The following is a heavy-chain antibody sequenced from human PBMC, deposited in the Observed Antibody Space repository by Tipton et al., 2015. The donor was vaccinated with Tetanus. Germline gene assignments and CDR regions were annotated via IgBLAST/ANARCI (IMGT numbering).Heavy chain of an antibody. V-gene: IGHV4-34*01. CDR2: INHSGST. J-gene: IGHJ4*02. CDR3: ARGPRGQYFDWLPSDY. D-gene: IGHD3-9*01. CDR1: GGSFSGYY. Sequence: TLSLTCAVYGGSFSGYYWSWIRQPPGKGLEWIGEINHSGSTNYNPSLKSRVTISVDTSKNQFSLKLSSVTAADTAVYYCARGPRGQYFDWLPSDYWGQGTLVTVSS.